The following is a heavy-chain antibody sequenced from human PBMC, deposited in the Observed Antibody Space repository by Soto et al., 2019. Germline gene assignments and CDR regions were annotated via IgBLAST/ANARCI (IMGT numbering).Heavy chain of an antibody. D-gene: IGHD2-15*01. CDR3: TTPDQLLAYCSGGSCYYYYYGMDV. CDR2: IKSKTDGGTT. J-gene: IGHJ6*02. Sequence: VGSLRLSCAASGFTFSNAWMNWVRQAPGKGLEWVGRIKSKTDGGTTDYAAPVKGRFTISRDDSKNTLYLQMNSLKTEDTAVYYCTTPDQLLAYCSGGSCYYYYYGMDVWGQGTTVTVSS. CDR1: GFTFSNAW. V-gene: IGHV3-15*07.